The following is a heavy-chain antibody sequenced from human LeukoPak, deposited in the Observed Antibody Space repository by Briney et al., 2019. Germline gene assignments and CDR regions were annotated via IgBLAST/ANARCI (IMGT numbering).Heavy chain of an antibody. D-gene: IGHD1-26*01. CDR3: ARLFARGGEISGSYFYY. Sequence: ASVKVSCKASGGTFSSYAINWVRQAPGQGPEWMGGIIPIFGTANYAQKFQGRVTITTDESTSTAYMELSSLRSEDTAVYYCARLFARGGEISGSYFYYWGQGTLVTVSS. CDR2: IIPIFGTA. CDR1: GGTFSSYA. V-gene: IGHV1-69*05. J-gene: IGHJ4*02.